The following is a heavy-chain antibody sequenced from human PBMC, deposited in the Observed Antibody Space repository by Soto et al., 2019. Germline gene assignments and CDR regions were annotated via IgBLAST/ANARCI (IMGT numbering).Heavy chain of an antibody. CDR2: FSWNSGSI. Sequence: EVQLVESGGGLVQPGRSLRLSCAASGFTFDDYAMHWVRQAPGKGLEWVSGFSWNSGSIGYADSVKGRFTISRDNAKNSLYLQMNSLRAEDTALYYCAKGDCSGGSCYYEYFQHWGQGTLVTVSS. CDR3: AKGDCSGGSCYYEYFQH. CDR1: GFTFDDYA. D-gene: IGHD2-15*01. J-gene: IGHJ1*01. V-gene: IGHV3-9*01.